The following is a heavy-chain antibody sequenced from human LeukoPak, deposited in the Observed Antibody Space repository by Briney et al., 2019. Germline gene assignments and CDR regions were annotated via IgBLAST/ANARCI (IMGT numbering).Heavy chain of an antibody. V-gene: IGHV4-4*07. Sequence: SETLSLTCTVSGGSITSYYWTYIRQPAGKGLEWIGRIHTSGSTNYNPSLKSRVTMSVDTSKNQFSLNLSSVTAVDTATHYCAREFSGTSIAARVFDSWGQGTLITVSS. CDR1: GGSITSYY. J-gene: IGHJ4*02. CDR3: AREFSGTSIAARVFDS. D-gene: IGHD6-6*01. CDR2: IHTSGST.